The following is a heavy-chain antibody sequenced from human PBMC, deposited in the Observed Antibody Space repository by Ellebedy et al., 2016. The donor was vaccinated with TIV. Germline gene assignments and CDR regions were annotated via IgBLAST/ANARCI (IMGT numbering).Heavy chain of an antibody. Sequence: GGSLRLXCAASGFTFSSYWMSWVRQAPGKGLEWVANIKQDGSEKYYVDSVKGRFTISRDNAKNSLYLQMNSLRAEDTAVYYCARDLQWPYSYYFDYWGQGTLVTVSS. D-gene: IGHD6-19*01. CDR1: GFTFSSYW. CDR3: ARDLQWPYSYYFDY. V-gene: IGHV3-7*04. CDR2: IKQDGSEK. J-gene: IGHJ4*02.